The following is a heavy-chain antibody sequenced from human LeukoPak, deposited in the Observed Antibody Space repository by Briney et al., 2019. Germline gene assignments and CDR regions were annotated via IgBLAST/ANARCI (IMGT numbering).Heavy chain of an antibody. D-gene: IGHD3-10*02. CDR3: AINVRGGYSEAHGDF. V-gene: IGHV3-21*01. CDR2: ISSSSSYI. Sequence: PGGSLRLSCAASGFTFSSYSMNWVRQAPGKGLEWVSSISSSSSYIYYADSVKGRFTISRDNAKNSLYLQMNSLRAEDTAVYYCAINVRGGYSEAHGDFWGQGTLVTVSS. J-gene: IGHJ4*02. CDR1: GFTFSSYS.